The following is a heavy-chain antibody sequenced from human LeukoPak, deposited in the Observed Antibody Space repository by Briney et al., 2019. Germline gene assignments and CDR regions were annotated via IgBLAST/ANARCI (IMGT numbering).Heavy chain of an antibody. D-gene: IGHD6-19*01. V-gene: IGHV4-38-2*02. J-gene: IGHJ4*02. CDR3: ARDYSSDWYAL. CDR2: IYHSGST. CDR1: GYSISSGYY. Sequence: SETLSLTCAVSGYSISSGYYWGWIRQPPGKGLEWIGGIYHSGSTYYNPSLKSRVTISVDTSKNQFSLKLSSVTAADTAIYYCARDYSSDWYALWGQGTLVTVSS.